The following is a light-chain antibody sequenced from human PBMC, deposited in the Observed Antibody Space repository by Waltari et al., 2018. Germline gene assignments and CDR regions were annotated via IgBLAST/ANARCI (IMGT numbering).Light chain of an antibody. Sequence: QSALTQPASVSGSPGQSLTISCSGTSGDIGAFNTISWYQQFPGKAPRLPIHEDTLRPSEISDRFSGAKSGDTASLTISGLQAEDEADYFCLSYTTINTWVFGGGTKVTVL. V-gene: IGLV2-14*01. CDR2: EDT. CDR3: LSYTTINTWV. J-gene: IGLJ3*02. CDR1: SGDIGAFNT.